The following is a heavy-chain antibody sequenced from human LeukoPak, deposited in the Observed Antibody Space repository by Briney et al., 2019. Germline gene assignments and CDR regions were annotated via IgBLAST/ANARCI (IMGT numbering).Heavy chain of an antibody. V-gene: IGHV4-34*01. D-gene: IGHD3-3*01. J-gene: IGHJ4*02. CDR1: GGSFSGYY. CDR3: ARGFITIFGVVIGYFDY. CDR2: INHSGST. Sequence: SETLSLTCAVYGGSFSGYYWSWIRQPPGKGLEWIGEINHSGSTNYNPSLKSRVTISVDTSKNQFSLKLSSVTAADTAVYYCARGFITIFGVVIGYFDYWGQGTLVTVSS.